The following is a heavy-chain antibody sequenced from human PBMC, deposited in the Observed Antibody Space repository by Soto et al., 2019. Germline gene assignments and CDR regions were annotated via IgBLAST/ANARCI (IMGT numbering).Heavy chain of an antibody. CDR3: VKDWTGSTCPCMDV. Sequence: EVQLLESGGGLVQPGGSLRLSCAASGFKFSDYAMTWVRQAPGKGLEWVSTISGGDERTYYADSVKGRFSISRDNPRNTVYLQMINLRAEDTALYHCVKDWTGSTCPCMDVWGQGTTVTVSS. V-gene: IGHV3-23*01. CDR1: GFKFSDYA. D-gene: IGHD6-13*01. J-gene: IGHJ6*02. CDR2: ISGGDERT.